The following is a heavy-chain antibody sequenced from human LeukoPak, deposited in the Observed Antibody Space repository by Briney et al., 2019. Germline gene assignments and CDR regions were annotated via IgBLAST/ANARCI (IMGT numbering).Heavy chain of an antibody. V-gene: IGHV3-23*01. CDR3: AKDGGVEWELLVGWFDP. CDR1: GFILSSYA. J-gene: IGHJ5*02. Sequence: GGSLTPSCAASGFILSSYAMSWVRQAPGKGLEWVSAISGSGGSTYYADSVKGRFTISRDNYKNTLYLQMNSLRAEDTAVYYCAKDGGVEWELLVGWFDPWGRGTLVTVSS. D-gene: IGHD1-26*01. CDR2: ISGSGGST.